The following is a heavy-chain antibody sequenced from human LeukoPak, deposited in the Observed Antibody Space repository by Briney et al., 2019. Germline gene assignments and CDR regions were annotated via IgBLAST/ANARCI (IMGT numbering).Heavy chain of an antibody. CDR1: GYTFTSYD. CDR3: ARGGVVTVALGY. Sequence: ASVKVSCKASGYTFTSYDINWVRQATGQGLEWMGWMNPNSGNTGYAQKFQGRVTMTRNTSISTAYMELSSLRSEDTAVYYCARGGVVTVALGYWGQGTLVTVSS. V-gene: IGHV1-8*01. D-gene: IGHD2-21*02. CDR2: MNPNSGNT. J-gene: IGHJ4*02.